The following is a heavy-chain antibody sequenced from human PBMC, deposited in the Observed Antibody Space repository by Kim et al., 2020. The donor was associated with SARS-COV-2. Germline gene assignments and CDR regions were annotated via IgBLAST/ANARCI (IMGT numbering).Heavy chain of an antibody. Sequence: IYYADSVKGRFTISRDNAKNSLYLQMNSLGAEDTAVYYCASSPGSGSFDYWGQETLVTVSS. CDR2: I. D-gene: IGHD3-10*01. J-gene: IGHJ4*02. CDR3: ASSPGSGSFDY. V-gene: IGHV3-21*01.